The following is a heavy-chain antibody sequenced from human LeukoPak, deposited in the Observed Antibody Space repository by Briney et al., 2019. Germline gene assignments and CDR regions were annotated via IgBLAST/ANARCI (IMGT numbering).Heavy chain of an antibody. CDR1: GYTFTGYY. D-gene: IGHD3-9*01. CDR3: ALGYYDIEDYYFDY. CDR2: INPNSGGT. V-gene: IGHV1-2*02. J-gene: IGHJ4*02. Sequence: ASVKVSCKASGYTFTGYYMHWVRQAPGQGLEWMGWINPNSGGTNYAQKFQGRVTMTRDRSISTAYMELSRLRSDDTAVYYCALGYYDIEDYYFDYWGQGTLVTVSS.